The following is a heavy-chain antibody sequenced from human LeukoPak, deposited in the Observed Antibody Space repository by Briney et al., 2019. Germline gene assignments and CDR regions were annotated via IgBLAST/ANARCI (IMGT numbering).Heavy chain of an antibody. CDR2: ITAIAGDT. J-gene: IGHJ4*02. CDR3: AKGDNNILTGYYNSFDS. V-gene: IGHV3-23*01. CDR1: GFTFSSYA. D-gene: IGHD3-9*01. Sequence: QPGGSLRLSCGTSGFTFSSYAMSWVRQAPGKGLEWVSLITAIAGDTYYADSVKGRFTISRDNSRNTLFLQMNSLRAEDTALFYCAKGDNNILTGYYNSFDSWGQGTLVTVSS.